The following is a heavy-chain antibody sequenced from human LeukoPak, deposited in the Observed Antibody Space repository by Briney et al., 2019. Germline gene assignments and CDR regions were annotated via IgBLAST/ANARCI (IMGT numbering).Heavy chain of an antibody. V-gene: IGHV3-53*05. CDR3: ARGYDFWSGYKDY. Sequence: GGSLRLSCAASGFTVSSNYMSWVRQAPGKGLEWVSVIYSGGSTYYADSVKGRFTISRDNSKDTLYLQMNSLRAEDTAVYYCARGYDFWSGYKDYWGQGTMVTVSS. D-gene: IGHD3-3*01. J-gene: IGHJ4*02. CDR1: GFTVSSNY. CDR2: IYSGGST.